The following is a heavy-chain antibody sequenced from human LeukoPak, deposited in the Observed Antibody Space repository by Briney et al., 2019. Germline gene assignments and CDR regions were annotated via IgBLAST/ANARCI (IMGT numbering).Heavy chain of an antibody. CDR2: ISVNNGNT. D-gene: IGHD3-10*01. V-gene: IGHV1-18*01. Sequence: ASVKVSCKASGYAFSFYGINWVRQAPGQGLEWMGFISVNNGNTHYAEKFQGRVTMATDTSTSTAYMELRSLRSDDTAVYYCATLGLQYYYGSGSSHAFDIWGQGTMVTVSS. CDR1: GYAFSFYG. CDR3: ATLGLQYYYGSGSSHAFDI. J-gene: IGHJ3*02.